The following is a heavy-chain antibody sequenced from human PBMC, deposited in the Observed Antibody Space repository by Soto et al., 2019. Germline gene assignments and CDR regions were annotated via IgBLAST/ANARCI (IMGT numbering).Heavy chain of an antibody. J-gene: IGHJ4*02. CDR1: GFTFSIYA. CDR3: AKATRGRAATLIRDY. D-gene: IGHD6-13*01. V-gene: IGHV3-23*01. Sequence: EVQLLESGGGLVQPGGSLRLSCAAAGFTFSIYAMSWVRQAPGKGLEWVSAISGSGGSTYYADYVKGRFTISRENSKNTLYLQMNSLRADDTAVYYCAKATRGRAATLIRDYWGQGTLVTVSS. CDR2: ISGSGGST.